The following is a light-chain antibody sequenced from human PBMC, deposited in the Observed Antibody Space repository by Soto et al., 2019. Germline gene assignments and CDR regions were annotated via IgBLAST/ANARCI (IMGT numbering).Light chain of an antibody. CDR1: QSVSSNY. J-gene: IGKJ3*01. Sequence: GWSQYPDTMSLSPGERAALSCGASQSVSSNYLAWYQQKPGLAPRLLIYDASRRATGIPDRFSGSGSGADFSLTITSLEPEDFTVYYCKQRAKWPSPFGPVSNVDI. CDR2: DAS. CDR3: KQRAKWPSP. V-gene: IGKV3D-20*02.